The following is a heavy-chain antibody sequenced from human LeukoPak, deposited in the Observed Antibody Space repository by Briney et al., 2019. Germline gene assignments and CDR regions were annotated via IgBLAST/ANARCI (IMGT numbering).Heavy chain of an antibody. D-gene: IGHD2-2*01. Sequence: RAGGSLRLSCTASGFKFDDYGMTWVRQAPGKGLEWVSAINWNGGSTGYADSVKGRFTISRDNAKNSLYLQMNSLRAEDTAFYYCARASYCSSTYCYIFDYWGQGTLVTVSS. J-gene: IGHJ4*02. CDR3: ARASYCSSTYCYIFDY. CDR2: INWNGGST. CDR1: GFKFDDYG. V-gene: IGHV3-20*04.